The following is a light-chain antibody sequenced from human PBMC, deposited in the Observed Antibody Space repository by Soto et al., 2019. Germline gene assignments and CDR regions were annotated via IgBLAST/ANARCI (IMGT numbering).Light chain of an antibody. CDR2: EAC. CDR1: QRIRW. J-gene: IGKJ1*01. CDR3: QQYNIFPWT. Sequence: DIQMTQSPSTLSASIGDRVTITCRASQRIRWVAWYQQKPGKAPYLVIHEACSLGSRVPSRFSGSGSGTEFTLTISGLQPDDSATYYCQQYNIFPWTFGQETKVDIK. V-gene: IGKV1-5*03.